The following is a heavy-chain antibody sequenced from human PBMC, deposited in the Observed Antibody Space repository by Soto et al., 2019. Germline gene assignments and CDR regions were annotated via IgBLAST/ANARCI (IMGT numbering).Heavy chain of an antibody. CDR3: ARDSSSSNWFDP. D-gene: IGHD6-6*01. Sequence: EVQLVESGGGLVQPGGSLRLSCAASGFTFSSYWMHWVRQAPGKGLVWVSRINSDGSSTSYADSVKGRFTISRDNAKNTLYLQMSSLRAEDTAGYYCARDSSSSNWFDPCGQGTLVTFSS. J-gene: IGHJ5*02. CDR2: INSDGSST. V-gene: IGHV3-74*01. CDR1: GFTFSSYW.